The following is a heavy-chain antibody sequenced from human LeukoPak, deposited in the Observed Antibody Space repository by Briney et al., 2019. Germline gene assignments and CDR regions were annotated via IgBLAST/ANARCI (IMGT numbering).Heavy chain of an antibody. CDR3: ARVAIGYCSSTSCYGAFDI. CDR1: GGSISSYY. CDR2: IYYSGST. V-gene: IGHV4-59*01. Sequence: PSETLSLTCTVSGGSISSYYWSWIRQPPGKGLEWIGYIYYSGSTNYNPSLKSRVTISVDTSKNQFSLKLSSATAADTAVYYCARVAIGYCSSTSCYGAFDIWGQGTMVTVSS. D-gene: IGHD2-2*01. J-gene: IGHJ3*02.